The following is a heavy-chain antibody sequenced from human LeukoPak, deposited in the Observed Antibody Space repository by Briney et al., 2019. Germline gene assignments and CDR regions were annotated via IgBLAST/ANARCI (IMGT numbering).Heavy chain of an antibody. J-gene: IGHJ5*02. CDR1: GGSFSGYY. CDR3: ARVRITMVRGPQGSNWFGP. V-gene: IGHV4-34*01. Sequence: PSETLSLTCAVYGGSFSGYYWSWIRQPPGKGLEWIGEINHSGSTNYNPSLKSRVTISVDTSKNHFSLKLSSVTAADTAVYYCARVRITMVRGPQGSNWFGPWGQGTLVTVSS. D-gene: IGHD3-10*01. CDR2: INHSGST.